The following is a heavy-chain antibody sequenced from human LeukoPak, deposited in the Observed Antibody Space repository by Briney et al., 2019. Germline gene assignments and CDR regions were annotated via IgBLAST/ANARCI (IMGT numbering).Heavy chain of an antibody. D-gene: IGHD1-26*01. V-gene: IGHV3-33*06. CDR1: GFTFSSYG. CDR3: AKDPLGLSAFDI. CDR2: IWYDGSNK. Sequence: GGSLRLSCAASGFTFSSYGMHWVRQAPGKGLEWVAVIWYDGSNKYYADSVKGRFTISRDNSNNTLYLQMNSLRAEDTAVYYCAKDPLGLSAFDIWGQGTMVTVSS. J-gene: IGHJ3*02.